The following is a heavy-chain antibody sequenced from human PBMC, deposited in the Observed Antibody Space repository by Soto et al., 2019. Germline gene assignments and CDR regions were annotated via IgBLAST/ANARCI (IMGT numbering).Heavy chain of an antibody. Sequence: EVQLLESGGGLVQPGGSLRLSCAASGFTFSSYAMSWVRQAPGKGLEWVSAINGSGSSTYYADSVKGRFTISRDNSKNTLYLQMNSLRAEDMAVYYCANRCPYSSSGFDYWGQGTLVTVSS. CDR2: INGSGSST. V-gene: IGHV3-23*01. CDR1: GFTFSSYA. D-gene: IGHD6-6*01. J-gene: IGHJ4*02. CDR3: ANRCPYSSSGFDY.